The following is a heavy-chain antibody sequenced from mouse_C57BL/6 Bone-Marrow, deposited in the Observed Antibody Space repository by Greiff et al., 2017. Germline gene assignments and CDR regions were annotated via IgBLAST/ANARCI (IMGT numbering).Heavy chain of an antibody. CDR3: ARIWRYFDV. J-gene: IGHJ1*03. Sequence: VQLKESGPVLVKPGASVKMSCKASGYTFTDYYMNWVKQSHGKSLEWIGVINPYNGGTSYNQKFKGKATLTVDKSSSTAYMELNSLTSEDSAVYYCARIWRYFDVWGTGTTVTVSS. V-gene: IGHV1-19*01. CDR1: GYTFTDYY. CDR2: INPYNGGT.